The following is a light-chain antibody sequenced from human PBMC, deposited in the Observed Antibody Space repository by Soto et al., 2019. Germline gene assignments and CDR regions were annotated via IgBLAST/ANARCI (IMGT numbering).Light chain of an antibody. CDR3: QDFAYPEWT. V-gene: IGKV3-15*01. J-gene: IGKJ1*01. CDR2: SAS. Sequence: EIVMTQSPGTLSVSPGERVTLSCRASQSVSSNLAWYQQKPGQAPRLLIHSASTRATGIPARFSGSGAGAEFTLTISRLEPEDFAVYYCQDFAYPEWTFGQGTKVEI. CDR1: QSVSSN.